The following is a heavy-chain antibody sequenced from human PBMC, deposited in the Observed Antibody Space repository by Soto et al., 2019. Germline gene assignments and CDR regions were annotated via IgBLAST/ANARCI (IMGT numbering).Heavy chain of an antibody. V-gene: IGHV3-21*01. CDR3: ARDPSGDYYYGMDV. CDR2: ISSSSSYI. Sequence: GGSLRLSCAASGFTFSSYSMNWVRQAPGKGLEWVSSISSSSSYIYYADSVKGRFTISRDNAKNPLYLQMNSLRAEDTAVYYCARDPSGDYYYGMDVWGQGTTVTVSS. D-gene: IGHD4-17*01. J-gene: IGHJ6*02. CDR1: GFTFSSYS.